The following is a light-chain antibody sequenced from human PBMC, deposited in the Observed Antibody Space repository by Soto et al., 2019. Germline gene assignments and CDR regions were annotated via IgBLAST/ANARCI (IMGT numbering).Light chain of an antibody. J-gene: IGKJ2*01. Sequence: EIVMTQSPATLSVSPGERATLSCRASQSVSSNLAWYQQKPGQAPRLLIYGASTRATGIPARFSGSGSGTEFTLTISSLQSEDVAVYYCQRYNNWPPYIFGQGTKLEIK. CDR3: QRYNNWPPYI. V-gene: IGKV3-15*01. CDR1: QSVSSN. CDR2: GAS.